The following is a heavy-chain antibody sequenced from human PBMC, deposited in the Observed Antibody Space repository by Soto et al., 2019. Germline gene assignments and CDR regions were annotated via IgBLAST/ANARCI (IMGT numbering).Heavy chain of an antibody. Sequence: ASVKVSCKASGYNFNTFDIYWVRQATGHGLEWMGWMNPNSGNTGYAQELRGRVTMTRNTSNTTAYIELTSLPSDDTGVYYCAGGNFRYWGQGTLVTVSS. V-gene: IGHV1-8*02. CDR3: AGGNFRY. CDR1: GYNFNTFD. J-gene: IGHJ4*02. CDR2: MNPNSGNT.